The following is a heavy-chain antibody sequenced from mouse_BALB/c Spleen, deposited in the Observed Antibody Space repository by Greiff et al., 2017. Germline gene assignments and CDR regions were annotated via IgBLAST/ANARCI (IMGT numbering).Heavy chain of an antibody. CDR3: AAARDWYFDV. V-gene: IGHV10-1*02. CDR2: IRSKSNNYAT. CDR1: GFTFNTYA. Sequence: DVQLQESGGGLVQPKGSLKLSCAASGFTFNTYAMNWVRQAPGKGLEWVARIRSKSNNYATYYADSVKDRFTISRDDSQSMLYLQMNNLKTEDTAMYYCAAARDWYFDVWGAGTTVTVSS. J-gene: IGHJ1*01. D-gene: IGHD3-3*01.